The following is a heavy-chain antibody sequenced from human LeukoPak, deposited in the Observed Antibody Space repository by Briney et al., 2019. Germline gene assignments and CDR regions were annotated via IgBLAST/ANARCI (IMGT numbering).Heavy chain of an antibody. J-gene: IGHJ4*02. CDR2: ISSSSSYI. D-gene: IGHD3-22*01. Sequence: KPGGSLRLSCAAPGFTFSSHSMNWVRQATGKGLEWVPSISSSSSYIHYADSLKGRFTISRDNAKNSLYLQMNSLRAEDTAVYYCARDNYDSSGYSGTHDYWGQGTLVTVSS. CDR3: ARDNYDSSGYSGTHDY. CDR1: GFTFSSHS. V-gene: IGHV3-21*01.